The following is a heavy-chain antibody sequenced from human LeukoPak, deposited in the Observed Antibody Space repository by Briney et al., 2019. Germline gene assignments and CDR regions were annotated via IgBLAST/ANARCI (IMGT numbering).Heavy chain of an antibody. CDR2: IYYSGSI. J-gene: IGHJ4*02. Sequence: PSETLSLTCTVSGGSISSSSYYWGWIRQPPGKGLEWIGSIYYSGSIYYNPSLKSRVTISVDTSKNQFSLKLSSVTAADTAVYYCATPSSYYYDSSGYYWAYFDYWGQGTLVTVSS. CDR3: ATPSSYYYDSSGYYWAYFDY. V-gene: IGHV4-39*01. D-gene: IGHD3-22*01. CDR1: GGSISSSSYY.